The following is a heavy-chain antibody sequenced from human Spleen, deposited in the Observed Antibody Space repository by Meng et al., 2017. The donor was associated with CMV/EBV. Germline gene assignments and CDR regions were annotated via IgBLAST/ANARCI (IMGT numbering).Heavy chain of an antibody. Sequence: ASVKVSCKASGYTFTNYYINWVRQATGQGLEWMGWMNPKSGNTGYAQKFQGRVTMTSTTSISTAYMELSSLRSEDTAVYYCARGKSGSSAYYYYGMDVWGQGTTVTVSS. CDR2: MNPKSGNT. D-gene: IGHD1-26*01. V-gene: IGHV1-8*01. J-gene: IGHJ6*02. CDR1: GYTFTNYY. CDR3: ARGKSGSSAYYYYGMDV.